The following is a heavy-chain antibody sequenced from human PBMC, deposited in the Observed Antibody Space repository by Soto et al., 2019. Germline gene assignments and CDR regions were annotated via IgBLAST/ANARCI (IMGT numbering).Heavy chain of an antibody. V-gene: IGHV4-31*03. CDR2: HSYGGST. D-gene: IGHD6-13*01. CDR1: GGSINSGGYC. Sequence: QVQLQESGPGLVKPSQTLSLTCTVSGGSINSGGYCWSWTRQHPGKGLDWIGCHSYGGSTSYNPSLTSGVTTTVDTSKNQSSLKLSSVTAADTAAYYGSRGILVWGQGALTALSS. J-gene: IGHJ1*01. CDR3: SRGILV.